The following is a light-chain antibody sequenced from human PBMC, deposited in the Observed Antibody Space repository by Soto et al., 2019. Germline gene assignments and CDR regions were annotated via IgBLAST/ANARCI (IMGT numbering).Light chain of an antibody. V-gene: IGKV3-20*01. CDR1: QSVSSTY. CDR2: GAA. Sequence: EIVLTQSPGTLSLSPGERATLSCRASQSVSSTYFAWYQQKPGQALRLLIYGAASRATGIPDRFSGSGSGTDFTLTISRLEPEDFAVYYFQQYGSSPPTFGQGTKLEIK. CDR3: QQYGSSPPT. J-gene: IGKJ2*01.